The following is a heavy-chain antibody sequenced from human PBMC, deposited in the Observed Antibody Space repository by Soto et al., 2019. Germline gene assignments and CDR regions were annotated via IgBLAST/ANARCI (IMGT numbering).Heavy chain of an antibody. Sequence: QMQQVESGGGVVQPGRSLRLSCGVSGFTFSSYGMHWVRQAPGKGLEWVAVIWYDGSERYYADSVAGRFTISRDNSKNMLYLQMNSLRVEDTAVYYCARVGHTNYAMDVWGQGTTVTVSS. V-gene: IGHV3-33*01. CDR1: GFTFSSYG. J-gene: IGHJ6*02. D-gene: IGHD1-26*01. CDR2: IWYDGSER. CDR3: ARVGHTNYAMDV.